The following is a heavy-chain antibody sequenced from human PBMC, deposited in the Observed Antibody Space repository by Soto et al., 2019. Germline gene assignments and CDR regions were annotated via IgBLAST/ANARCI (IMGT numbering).Heavy chain of an antibody. CDR2: INAGNGNT. J-gene: IGHJ3*01. D-gene: IGHD2-15*01. Sequence: ASVKVSCKASGYTFNKHVIHWVRQAPGQRPEWMGWINAGNGNTKYSQKFQGRVPITRNTSASTVYMEMNSLRSEDTAVYCCARSDCSGGRCDGKDAFDLWGQGTMVTVSS. V-gene: IGHV1-3*01. CDR1: GYTFNKHV. CDR3: ARSDCSGGRCDGKDAFDL.